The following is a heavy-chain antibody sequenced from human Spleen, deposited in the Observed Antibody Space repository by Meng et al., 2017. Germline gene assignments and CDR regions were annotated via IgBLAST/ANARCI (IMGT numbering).Heavy chain of an antibody. J-gene: IGHJ3*02. Sequence: SETLSLTCAVSGYSISSGYYWGWIRQPPGKGLEWIGSIYHSGSTYYNPSLKSRVTISVDTSKNQFSLKLSSVTAADTAVYYCVRPYSNYVGNAFDIWGQGTMVTVSS. D-gene: IGHD4-11*01. CDR3: VRPYSNYVGNAFDI. CDR1: GYSISSGYY. V-gene: IGHV4-38-2*01. CDR2: IYHSGST.